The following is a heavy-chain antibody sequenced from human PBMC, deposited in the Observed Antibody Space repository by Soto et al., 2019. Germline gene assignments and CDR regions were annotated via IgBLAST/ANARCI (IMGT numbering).Heavy chain of an antibody. Sequence: PGGSLRLSCAASGFTFSSYAMHWVRQAPGKGLEWVAVISYDGSNKYYADSVKGRFTISRDNSKNTLYLQMNSLRAEDTAVYYCARASGYCSSTSCYVLVWGQGTTVTVPS. CDR3: ARASGYCSSTSCYVLV. J-gene: IGHJ6*02. D-gene: IGHD2-2*01. V-gene: IGHV3-30-3*01. CDR2: ISYDGSNK. CDR1: GFTFSSYA.